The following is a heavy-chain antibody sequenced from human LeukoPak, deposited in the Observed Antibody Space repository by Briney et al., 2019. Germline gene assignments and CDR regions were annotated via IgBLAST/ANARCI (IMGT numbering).Heavy chain of an antibody. Sequence: GGSLRLSCAVSGFTFSNYWMSWVRQAPGKGLEWVANIKQDRSEKEYVDSVKGRFTISRDNAKNSLYLQMNSLRAEDTAVYYCARNAFDIWGQGTMVTVSS. CDR1: GFTFSNYW. V-gene: IGHV3-7*01. CDR2: IKQDRSEK. CDR3: ARNAFDI. J-gene: IGHJ3*02.